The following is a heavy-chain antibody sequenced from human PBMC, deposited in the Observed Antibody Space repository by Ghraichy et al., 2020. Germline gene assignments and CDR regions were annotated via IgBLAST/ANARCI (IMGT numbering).Heavy chain of an antibody. CDR3: AKDRANYYHSSGYYLSVDY. V-gene: IGHV3-23*01. D-gene: IGHD3-22*01. CDR2: ISGSGGRT. Sequence: GESLNISCAASGFTFSWSAMSWVRQAPGKGLDWVSGISGSGGRTYYADSVKGRFTISRDNSKNTLYLQMNSLRVEDTAVYYCAKDRANYYHSSGYYLSVDYWGQGTLVTVSS. CDR1: GFTFSWSA. J-gene: IGHJ4*02.